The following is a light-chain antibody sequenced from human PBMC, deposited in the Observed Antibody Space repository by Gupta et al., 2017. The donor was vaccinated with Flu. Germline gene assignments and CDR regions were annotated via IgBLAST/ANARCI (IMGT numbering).Light chain of an antibody. Sequence: SALTQPASLSGSPGQSITISCTGTSSDVGGYNYVSWDQQHPGKAHKLMIYEVSKRPAGVANRFSGSKSGNTASLTIAGRQEEDEDDYYCSSDTSSSNRVFGGGTKLTVL. J-gene: IGLJ2*01. V-gene: IGLV2-14*01. CDR2: EVS. CDR3: SSDTSSSNRV. CDR1: SSDVGGYNY.